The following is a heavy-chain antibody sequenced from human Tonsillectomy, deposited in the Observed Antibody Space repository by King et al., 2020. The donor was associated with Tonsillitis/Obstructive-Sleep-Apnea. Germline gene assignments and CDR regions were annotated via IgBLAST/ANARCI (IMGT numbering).Heavy chain of an antibody. Sequence: PLQASCPGLVTPSSTLSLPFTVSGGSLNSYSWSLLRPPPGTGLEWIGYIHYSGSTNYNPSLKSRVTISVDTSKNQFSLQLSSVTAAATAGEDGARRARAAGDPGG. CDR1: GGSLNSYS. CDR3: ARRARAAGDP. V-gene: IGHV4-59*08. CDR2: IHYSGST. J-gene: IGHJ5*02. D-gene: IGHD6-25*01.